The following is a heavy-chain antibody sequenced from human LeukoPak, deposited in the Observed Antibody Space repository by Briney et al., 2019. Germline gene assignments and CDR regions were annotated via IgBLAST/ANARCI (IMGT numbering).Heavy chain of an antibody. V-gene: IGHV3-33*01. CDR1: GFTFSNYG. CDR3: AREGPRGNSQFDY. CDR2: IWYDGSNK. Sequence: PGRSLRLSCAASGFTFSNYGMHWVRQAPGKGLEWVALIWYDGSNKYYTDSVKGRPTISRDNSKDTLFLQMNSLRVEDTAVYYCAREGPRGNSQFDYWGQGTLVTVSS. D-gene: IGHD4-23*01. J-gene: IGHJ4*02.